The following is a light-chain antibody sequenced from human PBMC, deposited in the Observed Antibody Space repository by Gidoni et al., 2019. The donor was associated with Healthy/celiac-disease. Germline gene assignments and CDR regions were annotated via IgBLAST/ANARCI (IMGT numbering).Light chain of an antibody. CDR3: QQYGSSPGWT. J-gene: IGKJ1*01. CDR2: GAS. Sequence: EIVLTQSPGTLSLSPGERATLSCRASQSVSSSYLAWYQQKPGQAPRLLIYGASSRATGIPDSFSGSGSGTDFTLTISRLEPEDFAVYYCQQYGSSPGWTFXQXTKVEIK. CDR1: QSVSSSY. V-gene: IGKV3-20*01.